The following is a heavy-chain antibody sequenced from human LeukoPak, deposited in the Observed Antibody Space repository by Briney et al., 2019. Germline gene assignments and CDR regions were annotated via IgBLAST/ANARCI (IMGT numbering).Heavy chain of an antibody. V-gene: IGHV3-30-3*01. D-gene: IGHD6-6*01. CDR3: ARCIAARPSGYYYYGMDV. Sequence: GRSLRLSCAASGFTFSSYAMHWVRQAPGKGLEWVAVISYDGSNKYYADSVKGRFTISRDNSKNTLYLQMNSLRAEDTAVYYCARCIAARPSGYYYYGMDVWGQGTTVTVPS. J-gene: IGHJ6*02. CDR1: GFTFSSYA. CDR2: ISYDGSNK.